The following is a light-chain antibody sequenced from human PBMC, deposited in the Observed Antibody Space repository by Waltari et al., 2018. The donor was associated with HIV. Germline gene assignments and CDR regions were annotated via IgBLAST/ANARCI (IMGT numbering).Light chain of an antibody. CDR2: GKK. J-gene: IGLJ2*01. CDR1: SLRSYY. V-gene: IGLV3-19*01. CDR3: NSRDNNDNHVV. Sequence: SSELTQDPAVSVALGQTVRITCQGDSLRSYYASWYQQKQEQAPVLVIYGKKKRPSGIPDRFSGSSSGNTASLTITGAQAEDEADYYCNSRDNNDNHVVFGGGTKVTVL.